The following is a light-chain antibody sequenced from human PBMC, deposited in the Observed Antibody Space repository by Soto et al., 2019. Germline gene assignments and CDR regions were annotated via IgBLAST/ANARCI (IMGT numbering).Light chain of an antibody. V-gene: IGKV3-11*01. J-gene: IGKJ4*01. CDR2: DAS. CDR1: QSVSSY. Sequence: EIVLTQSPATLSLSPGERATLSCRASQSVSSYLAWYQQKPGQAPRLLIYDASNRATGIPARFSGSGCGTDFTLTISSLESDDFVVYYCQQRSDWPSTFGGGTKVQIK. CDR3: QQRSDWPST.